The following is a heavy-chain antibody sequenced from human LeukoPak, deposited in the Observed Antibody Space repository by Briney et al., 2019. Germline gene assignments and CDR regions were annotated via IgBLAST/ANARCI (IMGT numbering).Heavy chain of an antibody. D-gene: IGHD1-26*01. V-gene: IGHV4-38-2*02. CDR2: IDHSGTT. Sequence: SETLSLNCTVSAYSISDGWVWGLIRQPPGKGLEWIGSIDHSGTTYYNPSLKSRVTMSVDTSNNQFSLKLTSVTAADTAMYYCSRLSHVAGAPKVSWFDPWGQGTLVTVSS. CDR1: AYSISDGWV. CDR3: SRLSHVAGAPKVSWFDP. J-gene: IGHJ5*02.